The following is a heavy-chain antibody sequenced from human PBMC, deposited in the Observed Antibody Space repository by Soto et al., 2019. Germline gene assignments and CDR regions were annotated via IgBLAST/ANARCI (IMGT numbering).Heavy chain of an antibody. CDR3: ARGSSIAGLYYGMDV. D-gene: IGHD6-6*01. J-gene: IGHJ6*02. CDR2: NYYSGIT. Sequence: QVQLQESGPGLVKPSQTLSLTCTVSGGSISSGGYYWTWIRQHPGKGLEWIGYNYYSGITYYNPSLKSRVTISLDTSKNQFSLKLSSVTAADTAVYYCARGSSIAGLYYGMDVCGQGTTVTVSS. V-gene: IGHV4-31*03. CDR1: GGSISSGGYY.